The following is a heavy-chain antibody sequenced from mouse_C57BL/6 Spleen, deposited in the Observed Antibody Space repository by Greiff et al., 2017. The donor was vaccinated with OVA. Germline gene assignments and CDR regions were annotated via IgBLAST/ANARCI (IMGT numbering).Heavy chain of an antibody. CDR1: GFTFSDYG. CDR3: ARVYYGNYGFDY. D-gene: IGHD2-1*01. J-gene: IGHJ2*01. CDR2: ISSGSSTI. Sequence: EVMLVESGGGLVKPGGSLKLSCAASGFTFSDYGMHWVRQAPGKGLEWVAYISSGSSTIYYADTVKGRFTISRDNAKNTLFLQMTSLRSEDTAMYYCARVYYGNYGFDYWGQGTTLTVSS. V-gene: IGHV5-17*01.